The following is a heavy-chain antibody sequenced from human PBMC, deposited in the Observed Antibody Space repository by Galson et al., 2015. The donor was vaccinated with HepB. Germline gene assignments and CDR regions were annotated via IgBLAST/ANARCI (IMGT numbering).Heavy chain of an antibody. J-gene: IGHJ3*02. CDR2: IRGSGTTI. Sequence: SLRLSCAASGFTFSDYSMRWVRQAPGKGLDWVSYIRGSGTTIYYAESVQGRFTISRDNAKNSLYLQMNSLRDEDTAVYYCARGFWSGRSDAFDIWGQGTMVTVSS. CDR1: GFTFSDYS. D-gene: IGHD3-3*01. CDR3: ARGFWSGRSDAFDI. V-gene: IGHV3-48*02.